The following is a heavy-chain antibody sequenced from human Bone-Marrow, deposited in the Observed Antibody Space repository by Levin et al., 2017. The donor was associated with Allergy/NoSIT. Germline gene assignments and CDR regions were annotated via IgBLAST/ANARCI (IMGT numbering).Heavy chain of an antibody. V-gene: IGHV3-23*01. J-gene: IGHJ4*02. CDR3: AKGAGWVAGAVALI. D-gene: IGHD6-19*01. CDR2: TSGSGTST. Sequence: HPGGSLRLSCAASGFTFSSYAMSWVRQAPGKGLDWVSATSGSGTSTYYADSVKGRFTISRDNSMTTLYLQMNSLRAEDTAVYYCAKGAGWVAGAVALIWGQGTLVTVSS. CDR1: GFTFSSYA.